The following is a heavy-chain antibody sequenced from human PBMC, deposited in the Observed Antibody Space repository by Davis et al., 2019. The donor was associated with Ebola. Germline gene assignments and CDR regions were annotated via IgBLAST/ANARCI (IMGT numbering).Heavy chain of an antibody. D-gene: IGHD6-19*01. CDR3: ARLNSIEVAGFYYYGLDF. Sequence: GESLKISCKDSGNSFTSHWIGWVRQMPGKGLEWMGIIYTGDSDTRYSPSFQGHVTISDDTSISTAYLQWSSLKASDTAMYYCARLNSIEVAGFYYYGLDFWGQGTTVTVSS. CDR1: GNSFTSHW. CDR2: IYTGDSDT. V-gene: IGHV5-51*01. J-gene: IGHJ6*02.